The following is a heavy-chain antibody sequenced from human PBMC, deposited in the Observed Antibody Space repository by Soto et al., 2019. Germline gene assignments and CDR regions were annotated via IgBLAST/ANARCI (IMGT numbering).Heavy chain of an antibody. Sequence: QVQLQESGPGLVKPSETLSLTCTVSGGSISSYYWSWIRQPPGKGLEWIGYIYYSGSTNYNPSLKSRVTISVDTSKNQFSLKLSSVTAADTAVYYCAREGAEVYVWGSYRPPGAFDIWGQGTMVTVSS. D-gene: IGHD3-16*02. V-gene: IGHV4-59*01. CDR3: AREGAEVYVWGSYRPPGAFDI. CDR2: IYYSGST. CDR1: GGSISSYY. J-gene: IGHJ3*02.